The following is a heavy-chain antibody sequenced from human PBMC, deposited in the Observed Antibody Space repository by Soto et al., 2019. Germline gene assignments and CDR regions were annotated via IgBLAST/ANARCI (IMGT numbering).Heavy chain of an antibody. D-gene: IGHD2-21*02. CDR2: IYWDDDK. Sequence: QITLKESGPTLVKPTQTLTLTCTFSACSLSTGGVGVGWLRQPPGKALEWLALIYWDDDKRNSPSLRRRLTITKDTSKNQVVLTMTNMDPVDTATYYCIQSRCGSDCLQSSASYYYYRMDALWQGTTVTVSS. J-gene: IGHJ6*01. CDR3: IQSRCGSDCLQSSASYYYYRMDA. CDR1: ACSLSTGGVG. V-gene: IGHV2-5*02.